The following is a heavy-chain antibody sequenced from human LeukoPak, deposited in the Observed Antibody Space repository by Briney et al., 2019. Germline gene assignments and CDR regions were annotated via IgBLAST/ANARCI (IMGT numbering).Heavy chain of an antibody. CDR2: TSKDGSNK. Sequence: GGSLRLSCEASGFTFSSYPMHWVRQAPGKGLEWVAATSKDGSNKYYADSVKGRYTISRDTSKNTLYLEMNSLSGEDTAVYYCAKRGSDRSPYFFDYWAQGTLVTVSS. CDR3: AKRGSDRSPYFFDY. CDR1: GFTFSSYP. V-gene: IGHV3-30*18. J-gene: IGHJ4*02.